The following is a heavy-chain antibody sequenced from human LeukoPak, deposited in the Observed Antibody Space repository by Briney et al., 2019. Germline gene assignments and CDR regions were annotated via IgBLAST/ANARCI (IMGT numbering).Heavy chain of an antibody. D-gene: IGHD6-19*01. CDR3: ARVRVSSGWSGNIDY. CDR2: IYYSGST. Sequence: SETLSLTCTVSGGSISSYYWSWIRQPPGKGLEWTGYIYYSGSTNYNPSLKSRVTISVDTSKNQFSLKLSSVTAADTAVYYCARVRVSSGWSGNIDYWGQGTLVTVSS. J-gene: IGHJ4*02. V-gene: IGHV4-59*01. CDR1: GGSISSYY.